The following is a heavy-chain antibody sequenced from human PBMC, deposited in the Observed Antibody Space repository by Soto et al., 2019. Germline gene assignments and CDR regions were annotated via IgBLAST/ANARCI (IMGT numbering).Heavy chain of an antibody. CDR2: INDDGDRT. CDR1: GFTFSIYA. V-gene: IGHV3-23*01. Sequence: EVQLLESGGGLEQPGGSLKLSCAVSGFTFSIYAMCWVRQAPGKGLEWVSGINDDGDRTYYPDSVRGRFTISRDNSKNTLYLQMNSLRAEYTAVYYCAREEWTDRRPYLYSGMDVWGQGTTVTVSS. CDR3: AREEWTDRRPYLYSGMDV. J-gene: IGHJ6*02. D-gene: IGHD3-3*01.